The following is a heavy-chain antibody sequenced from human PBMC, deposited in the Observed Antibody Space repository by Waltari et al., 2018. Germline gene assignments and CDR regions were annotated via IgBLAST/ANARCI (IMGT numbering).Heavy chain of an antibody. Sequence: QVQLVESGGGVVQPGRSLRLSCAASGFTFSSYGMHWVRQAPGKGLEWVACISYDGSNKYYADSVKGRFTISRDNSKNTLYLQMNSLRAEDTAVYYCAKGTYLDYWGQGTLVTVSS. CDR2: ISYDGSNK. J-gene: IGHJ4*02. CDR3: AKGTYLDY. CDR1: GFTFSSYG. V-gene: IGHV3-30*18.